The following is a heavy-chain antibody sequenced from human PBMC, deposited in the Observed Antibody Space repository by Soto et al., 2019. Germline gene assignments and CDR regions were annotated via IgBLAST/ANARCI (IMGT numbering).Heavy chain of an antibody. CDR2: IYHSGST. CDR3: ARGDRVRGVIIHRGNYYYGMDV. V-gene: IGHV4-4*02. J-gene: IGHJ6*02. CDR1: GDSISRNNW. D-gene: IGHD3-10*01. Sequence: PSETLSLTCAVSGDSISRNNWWSWVRQPPGKGLEWIGEIYHSGSTNYNPSLKSRVTISVETSKNQVSLKLSSVTAADTAVYYCARGDRVRGVIIHRGNYYYGMDVWGQGTTVTVSS.